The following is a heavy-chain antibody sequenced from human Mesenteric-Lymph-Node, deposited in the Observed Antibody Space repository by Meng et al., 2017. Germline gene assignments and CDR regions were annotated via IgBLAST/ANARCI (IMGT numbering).Heavy chain of an antibody. CDR1: GFDFWRYG. D-gene: IGHD6-25*01. V-gene: IGHV3-21*01. CDR3: MRDNSGWD. J-gene: IGHJ4*02. CDR2: ISDSSGTST. Sequence: GESLKISCAAAGFDFWRYGMTWVRQVPGKGLECVSAISDSSGTSTYYADSVRGRFTISRDNAKNSLFLQMDSLRPDDTAMYYCMRDNSGWDWGRGTLVTGSS.